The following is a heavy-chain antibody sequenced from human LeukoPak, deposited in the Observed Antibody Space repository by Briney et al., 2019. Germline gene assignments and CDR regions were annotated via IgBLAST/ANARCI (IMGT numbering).Heavy chain of an antibody. CDR3: AGSGAFDI. Sequence: PSETLSLTCTVSGGSISSYYWSWIRQPPGKGLEWIGYIYYSGSTNYNPSLKSRVTISVDTSKNQFSLKLSSVTAADTAVYYCAGSGAFDIWGQGTMVTVSS. CDR1: GGSISSYY. V-gene: IGHV4-59*08. CDR2: IYYSGST. J-gene: IGHJ3*02.